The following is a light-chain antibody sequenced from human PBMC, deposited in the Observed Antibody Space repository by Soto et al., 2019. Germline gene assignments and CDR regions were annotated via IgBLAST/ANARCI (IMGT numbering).Light chain of an antibody. CDR1: QSVSSN. Sequence: EIVMTQSPVTLSVSPGERATLSCRASQSVSSNLAWYQQRPGQAPRLLIYGASTRATDIPARFSGSGSGTEFTLTISSLQSEDFAVYYCQEYNNWPLTFGAGTKVDI. J-gene: IGKJ3*01. CDR2: GAS. CDR3: QEYNNWPLT. V-gene: IGKV3-15*01.